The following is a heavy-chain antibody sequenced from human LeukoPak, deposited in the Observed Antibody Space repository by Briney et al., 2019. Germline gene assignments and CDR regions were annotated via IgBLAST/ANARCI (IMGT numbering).Heavy chain of an antibody. CDR1: GYTFTSYG. V-gene: IGHV1-18*01. Sequence: ASVKVSCKASGYTFTSYGISWVRQAPGQGLEWMGWISAYNGNTNYAQKLQGRVTMTTDTSTSTAYMELRSLRSDDTAVYYRARRTGDYSNYPFDYWGQGTLVTVSS. D-gene: IGHD4-11*01. CDR2: ISAYNGNT. J-gene: IGHJ4*02. CDR3: ARRTGDYSNYPFDY.